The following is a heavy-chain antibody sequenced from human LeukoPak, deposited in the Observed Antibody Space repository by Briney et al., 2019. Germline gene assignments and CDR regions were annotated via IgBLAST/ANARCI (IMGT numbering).Heavy chain of an antibody. J-gene: IGHJ4*02. V-gene: IGHV4-59*01. CDR3: ARDRSEFDF. CDR1: GVAISSYY. CDR2: IYYSGST. Sequence: SETLCLTCAVSGVAISSYYWSWIRQPPGQGLEWIGYIYYSGSTNYNPSLRSRLTISVDTSNNQFSLKLNSVTAADTAVYYCARDRSEFDFWGQGTLVTVSS.